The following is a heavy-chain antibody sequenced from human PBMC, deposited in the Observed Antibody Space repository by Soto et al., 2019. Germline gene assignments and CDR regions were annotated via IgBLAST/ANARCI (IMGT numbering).Heavy chain of an antibody. CDR3: ARRDYYDSSGYGP. J-gene: IGHJ5*02. Sequence: PGGSLRLSCAASGFTFSSYWMHWVRQAPGKGLVWVSRINSDGSSTSYADPVKGRFTISRDNAKNTLYLQMDSLRAEDTAVYYCARRDYYDSSGYGPWGQGTLVTVSS. V-gene: IGHV3-74*01. CDR1: GFTFSSYW. CDR2: INSDGSST. D-gene: IGHD3-22*01.